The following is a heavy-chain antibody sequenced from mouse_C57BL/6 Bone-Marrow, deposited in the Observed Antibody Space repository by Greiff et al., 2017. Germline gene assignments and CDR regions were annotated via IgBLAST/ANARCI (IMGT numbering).Heavy chain of an antibody. V-gene: IGHV5-17*01. CDR3: ARRRAMDY. J-gene: IGHJ4*01. CDR1: GFTFSDYG. Sequence: EVKLMESGGGLVKPGGSLKLSCAASGFTFSDYGMHWVRQAPEKGLEWVAYISSGSSTLYYADPVKGRFTISRANAKNTLFLQMPSLRSEDTAMYYCARRRAMDYWGQGTSVTVSS. CDR2: ISSGSSTL.